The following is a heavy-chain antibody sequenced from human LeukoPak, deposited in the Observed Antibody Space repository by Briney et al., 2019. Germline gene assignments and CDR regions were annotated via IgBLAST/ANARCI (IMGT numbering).Heavy chain of an antibody. CDR2: IYYSGST. J-gene: IGHJ4*02. D-gene: IGHD6-13*01. CDR3: ARVGQQLVSGSYYFDY. CDR1: GGSLSSYH. V-gene: IGHV4-59*01. Sequence: SETLSLTCTVSGGSLSSYHWSWLRQPPGKGLEGIGYIYYSGSTNYNPSLKSRVTISVDTSKNQFSLKLSSVTAADTAVYYCARVGQQLVSGSYYFDYWGQGTLVTVSS.